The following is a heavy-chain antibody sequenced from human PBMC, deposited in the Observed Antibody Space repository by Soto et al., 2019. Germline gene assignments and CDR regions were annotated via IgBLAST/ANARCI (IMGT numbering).Heavy chain of an antibody. J-gene: IGHJ4*02. CDR3: ASCDSGYDYLDY. D-gene: IGHD5-12*01. CDR2: IIPIFGTA. Sequence: GASVKVSCKASGGTFSSYAISWVRQAPGQGLEWMGGIIPIFGTANYAQKFQGRVTITADESTSTAYMELSSLRSEDTAVYYCASCDSGYDYLDYWGQGTLVTVSS. CDR1: GGTFSSYA. V-gene: IGHV1-69*13.